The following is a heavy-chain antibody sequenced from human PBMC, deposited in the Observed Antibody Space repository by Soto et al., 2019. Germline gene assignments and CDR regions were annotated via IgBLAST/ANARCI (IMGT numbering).Heavy chain of an antibody. J-gene: IGHJ3*02. D-gene: IGHD3-16*02. CDR3: ARHSTSIMITFGGDIGHDDASDI. Sequence: SETLSLTCTVSGGSISRYYWSWIRQPPGKGLEWIGYTYYSGSTNYNPSLKSRVTISVDTSKNQFSLKLSSLTAADTAVYYCARHSTSIMITFGGDIGHDDASDIWGQGTKVTVSS. V-gene: IGHV4-59*08. CDR2: TYYSGST. CDR1: GGSISRYY.